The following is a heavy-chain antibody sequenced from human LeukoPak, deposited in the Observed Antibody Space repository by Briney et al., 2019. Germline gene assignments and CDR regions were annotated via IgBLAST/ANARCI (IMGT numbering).Heavy chain of an antibody. Sequence: GASVKVSCKSSGYTFTTYDISWVRQATGQGLEWMGWMNPNSGNTGYAQKFQGRVTMTRNTSISTAYMEVSSLRSEDTAVYYCAREWGDYWGQGTLVTVSS. CDR3: AREWGDY. V-gene: IGHV1-8*01. CDR2: MNPNSGNT. CDR1: GYTFTTYD. J-gene: IGHJ4*02. D-gene: IGHD3-16*01.